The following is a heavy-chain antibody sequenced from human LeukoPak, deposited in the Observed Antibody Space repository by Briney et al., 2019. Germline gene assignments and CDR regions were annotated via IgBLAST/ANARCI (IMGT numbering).Heavy chain of an antibody. CDR2: VDPEDGET. J-gene: IGHJ4*02. D-gene: IGHD2-15*01. V-gene: IGHV1-69-2*01. CDR1: GGTFSSYA. Sequence: VKVSCKASGGTFSSYAISWVRQAPGQGLECMGLVDPEDGETIYAEKFQGRVTITADTSTDTAYMELSSLRSDDTAVYYCATDLSVCSGGSCQDYWGQGTLVTVSS. CDR3: ATDLSVCSGGSCQDY.